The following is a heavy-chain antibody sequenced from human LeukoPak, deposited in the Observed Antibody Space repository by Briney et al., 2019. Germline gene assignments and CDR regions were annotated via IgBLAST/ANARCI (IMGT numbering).Heavy chain of an antibody. V-gene: IGHV4-61*02. CDR2: IYTSGST. Sequence: SQTLSLTCTVSGGSISSGSYYWSWIRQPAGKGLEWVGRIYTSGSTNYNPSLKSRVTISVDTSKNQFSLKLSSVTAADTAVYYCARDPPSPMGAFDIWGQGTMVTVSS. CDR3: ARDPPSPMGAFDI. J-gene: IGHJ3*02. CDR1: GGSISSGSYY.